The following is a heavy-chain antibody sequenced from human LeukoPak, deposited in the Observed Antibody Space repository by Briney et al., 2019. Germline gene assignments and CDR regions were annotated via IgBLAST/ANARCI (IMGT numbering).Heavy chain of an antibody. CDR1: GFTFSRFR. J-gene: IGHJ4*02. V-gene: IGHV3-7*01. CDR2: INQDGSEI. D-gene: IGHD3-16*01. CDR3: ASSWGSAIDF. Sequence: GGSLRLSCAASGFTFSRFRMSWVRQPPGKGLEWVANINQDGSEIYYVDPVKGRFTVSTDNAKNSLYLQMTSLRAEDTAVYYCASSWGSAIDFWGQGTLVTVSS.